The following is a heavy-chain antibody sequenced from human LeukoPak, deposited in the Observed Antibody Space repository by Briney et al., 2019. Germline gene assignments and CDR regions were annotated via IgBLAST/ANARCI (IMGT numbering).Heavy chain of an antibody. D-gene: IGHD6-19*01. CDR1: GYTFTSYY. V-gene: IGHV1-46*01. J-gene: IGHJ4*02. CDR2: INPSGGST. CDR3: AIDREAAVAGNDY. Sequence: GASVKVSCKASGYTFTSYYMHWVRQAPGQGLEWMGIINPSGGSTSYAQKFQGRVTMTRDTSTSTVYMELSSLKSEDTAVYYCAIDREAAVAGNDYWGQGTLVTVSS.